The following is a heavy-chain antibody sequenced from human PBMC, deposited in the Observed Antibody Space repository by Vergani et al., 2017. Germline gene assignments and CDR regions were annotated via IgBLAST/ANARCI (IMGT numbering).Heavy chain of an antibody. V-gene: IGHV4-38-2*01. CDR3: VRDAINYDVLTGYYIGLDS. D-gene: IGHD3-9*01. CDR2: DSHSGST. CDR1: NSSINSNYY. Sequence: QVQLQESGPGLVQPAETLSLTCVVSNSSINSNYYWGWIRQSPGKRLEWIGSDSHSGSTFSNPSLKSRVTISVDKSKKLISLILNSVTAADTAVYYCVRDAINYDVLTGYYIGLDSWGQGTLVTVSS. J-gene: IGHJ4*02.